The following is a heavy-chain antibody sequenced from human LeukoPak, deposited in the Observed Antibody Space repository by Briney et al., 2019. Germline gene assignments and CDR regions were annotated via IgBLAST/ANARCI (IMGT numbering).Heavy chain of an antibody. CDR2: IKHSGST. Sequence: SETLSLTCAAYGGSFSGYYWRWIRQPPGKRLDWIGEIKHSGSTNYNPSLKSRVTISVDTSKNQFSLKLSSVTAADTAVYYCTTLPLEPNRGGDYYYYGMDVWGQGTTVTVSS. CDR3: TTLPLEPNRGGDYYYYGMDV. D-gene: IGHD1-1*01. CDR1: GGSFSGYY. J-gene: IGHJ6*02. V-gene: IGHV4-34*01.